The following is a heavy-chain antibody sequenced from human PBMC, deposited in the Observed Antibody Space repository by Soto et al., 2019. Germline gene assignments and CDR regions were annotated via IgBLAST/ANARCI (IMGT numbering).Heavy chain of an antibody. CDR2: ISYDGSNK. Sequence: PGGSLRLSCAASGFTFSSYAMHWVRQAPGKGLEWVAVISYDGSNKYYADSVKGRFTISRDNSKNTLYLQMNSLRAEDTAVYYCARDYRYSSSWYHTLHYYYYYGMDVWGQGTTVTVSS. J-gene: IGHJ6*02. D-gene: IGHD6-13*01. CDR3: ARDYRYSSSWYHTLHYYYYYGMDV. CDR1: GFTFSSYA. V-gene: IGHV3-30-3*01.